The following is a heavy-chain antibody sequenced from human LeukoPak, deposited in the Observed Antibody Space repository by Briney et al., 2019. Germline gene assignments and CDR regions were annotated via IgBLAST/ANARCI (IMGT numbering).Heavy chain of an antibody. CDR3: AKGGYYDSSGLGDY. CDR2: ISWNSGSI. J-gene: IGHJ4*02. CDR1: GFTFDDYA. D-gene: IGHD3-22*01. V-gene: IGHV3-9*03. Sequence: SLRLSCAAPGFTFDDYAMHWARQAPGKGLEWVSGISWNSGSIGYADSVKGRFTISRDNAKNSLYLQMNSLRAEDMALYYCAKGGYYDSSGLGDYWGQGTLVTVSS.